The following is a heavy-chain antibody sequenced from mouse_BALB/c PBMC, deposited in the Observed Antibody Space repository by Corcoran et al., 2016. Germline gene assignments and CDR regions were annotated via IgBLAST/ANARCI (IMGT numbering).Heavy chain of an antibody. J-gene: IGHJ4*01. CDR1: GYTFTSYV. CDR2: INPYNDGT. Sequence: EVQLQQSGPELVKPGASVKMSCKASGYTFTSYVMHWVKQQPGQGLEWIGYINPYNDGTKYNEKFKGKATLTSDKSSSTASMELSSLTSEDSAGYYGERLYPGIAMDYGGQGMSVTVSS. CDR3: ERLYPGIAMDY. V-gene: IGHV1S136*01.